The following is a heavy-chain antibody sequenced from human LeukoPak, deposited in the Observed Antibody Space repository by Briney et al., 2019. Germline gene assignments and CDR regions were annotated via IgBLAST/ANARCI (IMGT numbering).Heavy chain of an antibody. J-gene: IGHJ4*02. CDR1: GFTFDDYA. D-gene: IGHD3-22*01. CDR3: AKGYYDSSGYFDY. V-gene: IGHV3-9*01. Sequence: PGGSLRLSCAASGFTFDDYAMHWVRQAPGKGLEWVSGISWNSGSIGYADSVKDRFTISRDNAKNSLYLQMNSLRAEDTALYYCAKGYYDSSGYFDYWGQGTLVTVSS. CDR2: ISWNSGSI.